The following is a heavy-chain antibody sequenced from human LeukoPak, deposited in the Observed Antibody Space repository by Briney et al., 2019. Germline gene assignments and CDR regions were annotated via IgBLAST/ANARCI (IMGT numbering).Heavy chain of an antibody. J-gene: IGHJ3*02. D-gene: IGHD1-26*01. V-gene: IGHV1-46*01. CDR1: GYTFTSYY. CDR3: ARDHKLTLGSFDSADAFDI. CDR2: INPSGGST. Sequence: ASVKVSCKASGYTFTSYYMHWVRQAPGQGLEWMGIINPSGGSTSYAQKFQGRVTMTRDISTSTVYMELSSLRSEDTAVYYCARDHKLTLGSFDSADAFDIWGQGTMATVSS.